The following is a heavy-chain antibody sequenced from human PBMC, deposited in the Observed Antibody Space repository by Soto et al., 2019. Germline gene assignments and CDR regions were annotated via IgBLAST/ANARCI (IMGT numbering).Heavy chain of an antibody. CDR2: IIPILDIT. CDR1: GGTFSSYT. J-gene: IGHJ5*02. D-gene: IGHD4-17*01. V-gene: IGHV1-69*02. Sequence: QVQLVQSGAEVKKPGSSVKVSCRASGGTFSSYTITWVRQAPGQGLEWMGRIIPILDITNYAQKFQGRVTIPADKSTSTASMELSSLRSEDTAVYYCARVTTVTSWFDPWGQGTLVTVSS. CDR3: ARVTTVTSWFDP.